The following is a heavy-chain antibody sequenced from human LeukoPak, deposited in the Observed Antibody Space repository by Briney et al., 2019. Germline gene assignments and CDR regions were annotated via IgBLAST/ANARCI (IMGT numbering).Heavy chain of an antibody. Sequence: ASVKVSCKASGDIFTAYLMLWVRQAPGQGLEWMGLINPTTGVTTYAQRFQDRVTMTRDASVNTVYMELNRLTTADTAMYYCARENDFNYLFDYWGRGTLITVSS. CDR1: GDIFTAYL. D-gene: IGHD3-3*01. J-gene: IGHJ4*02. CDR2: INPTTGVT. V-gene: IGHV1-2*06. CDR3: ARENDFNYLFDY.